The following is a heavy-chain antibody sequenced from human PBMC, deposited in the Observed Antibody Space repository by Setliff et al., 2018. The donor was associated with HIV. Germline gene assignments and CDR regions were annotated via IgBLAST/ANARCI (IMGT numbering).Heavy chain of an antibody. CDR2: IYYSGTT. CDR3: ATCRHRPSNWFDP. J-gene: IGHJ5*02. CDR1: GVSISDNNW. V-gene: IGHV4-4*02. Sequence: PSETLSLTCDVSGVSISDNNWWSWVRQPPGRGLEWIAYIYYSGTTKYNPSLKSRVSISVDTSKNQFSLKLSSVTAADTAVYYCATCRHRPSNWFDPWGQGTVVTVSS.